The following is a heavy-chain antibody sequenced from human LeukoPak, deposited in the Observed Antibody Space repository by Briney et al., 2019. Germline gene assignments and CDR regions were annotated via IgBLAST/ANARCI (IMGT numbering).Heavy chain of an antibody. CDR3: ASHPNDYGDYA. J-gene: IGHJ4*02. CDR1: GYTFTGYY. D-gene: IGHD4-17*01. CDR2: INPNSGGT. Sequence: ASVKVSCKASGYTFTGYYMHWVRLAPGQGLEWMGRINPNSGGTNYAQKFQGRVTMTRDTAISTAYMELNRLRSDDTAVYYCASHPNDYGDYAWGQGTLVTVSS. V-gene: IGHV1-2*06.